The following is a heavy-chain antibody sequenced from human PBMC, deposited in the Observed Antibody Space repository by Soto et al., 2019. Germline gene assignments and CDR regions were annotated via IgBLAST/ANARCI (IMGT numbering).Heavy chain of an antibody. J-gene: IGHJ3*01. CDR2: INPSGGST. V-gene: IGHV1-46*03. CDR1: GYTFTSYY. Sequence: QVQLVQSGAEVRKPGASVKVSCKASGYTFTSYYMHWVRQTPRQGLEWMGIINPSGGSTDYAQKLRGRVTMTRDTSTTTVYMELSSLRSEDTAVYYCASSTGSDAYDVWGQGTMVTVSS. CDR3: ASSTGSDAYDV.